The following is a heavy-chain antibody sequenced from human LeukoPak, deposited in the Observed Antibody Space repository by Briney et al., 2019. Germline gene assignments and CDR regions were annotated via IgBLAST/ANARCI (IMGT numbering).Heavy chain of an antibody. J-gene: IGHJ6*02. CDR2: INQDGHEK. V-gene: IGHV3-7*05. CDR1: GFTSSSYW. CDR3: VRDMDV. Sequence: PGGSLRLSCVTSGFTSSSYWMTWVRQAPGKGLEWVANINQDGHEKNYVDSVKGRFTISRDNPKNSLCLQMNSLRAEDTAVYFYVRDMDVWAQGTTVTVSS.